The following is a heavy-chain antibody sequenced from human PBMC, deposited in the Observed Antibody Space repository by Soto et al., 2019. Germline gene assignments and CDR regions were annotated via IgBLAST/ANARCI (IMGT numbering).Heavy chain of an antibody. CDR1: GFTFSSYS. CDR3: ARDWATSAFDI. D-gene: IGHD3-16*01. J-gene: IGHJ3*02. V-gene: IGHV3-48*01. CDR2: ISSSSSTI. Sequence: GGSLRLSCAASGFTFSSYSMNWVRQAPGKGLEWVSYISSSSSTIYYADSVRGRFTISRDNAKNSLYLQMNSLRAEDTAVYYCARDWATSAFDIWGQRTMGTLS.